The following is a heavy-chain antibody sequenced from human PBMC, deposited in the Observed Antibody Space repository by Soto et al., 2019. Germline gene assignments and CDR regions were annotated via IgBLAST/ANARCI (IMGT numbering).Heavy chain of an antibody. D-gene: IGHD6-13*01. CDR2: INPNSGGT. CDR3: ARDRVAAAGTYVGRLYYYYYGMDV. CDR1: GGNFNNY. V-gene: IGHV1-2*04. Sequence: ASVKVSCKTSGGNFNNYMHWVRQAPGQGLEWMGWINPNSGGTNYAQKFQGWVTMTRDTSISTAYMELSRLRSDDTAVYYCARDRVAAAGTYVGRLYYYYYGMDVWGQGTTVTVSS. J-gene: IGHJ6*02.